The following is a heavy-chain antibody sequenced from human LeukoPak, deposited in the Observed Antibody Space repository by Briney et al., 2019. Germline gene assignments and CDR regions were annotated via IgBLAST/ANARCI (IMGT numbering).Heavy chain of an antibody. D-gene: IGHD3-3*01. J-gene: IGHJ6*03. V-gene: IGHV4-34*01. Sequence: SETLSLTCAVYGGSFSGYYWSWIRQPPGKGLEWIGSISYSGNTDYNPSLKSRVTISVDTSKNQFSLKLNSVTAADTAVYYCARDPDFWSGYYYMDVWGRGTTVTVSS. CDR2: ISYSGNT. CDR3: ARDPDFWSGYYYMDV. CDR1: GGSFSGYY.